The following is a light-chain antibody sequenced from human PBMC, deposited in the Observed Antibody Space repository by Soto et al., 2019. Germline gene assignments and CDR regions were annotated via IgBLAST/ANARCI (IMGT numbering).Light chain of an antibody. Sequence: DIQMTQSPSSLSASVGDRVTLTCQASQDIRNYLNWYQQTPGKAPKLLIYDASNLETGVPSRFSGSGSGTDFTFTISSLQPEDFATYYCQQYDNLFTFGPGTKVDIK. CDR1: QDIRNY. CDR2: DAS. CDR3: QQYDNLFT. J-gene: IGKJ3*01. V-gene: IGKV1-33*01.